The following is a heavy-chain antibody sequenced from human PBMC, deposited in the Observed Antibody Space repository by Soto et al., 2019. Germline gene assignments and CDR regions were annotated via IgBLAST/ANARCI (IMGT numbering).Heavy chain of an antibody. CDR3: ARDRDSSSWYGYDAFDI. CDR1: GFTFSSYA. CDR2: ISYDGSNK. V-gene: IGHV3-30-3*01. Sequence: GGSLRLSCAASGFTFSSYAMHWVRQAPGKGLEWVAVISYDGSNKYYADSVKGRFTISRDNSKNTLYLQMNSLRAEDTAVYHCARDRDSSSWYGYDAFDIWGQGTMVTVSS. D-gene: IGHD6-13*01. J-gene: IGHJ3*02.